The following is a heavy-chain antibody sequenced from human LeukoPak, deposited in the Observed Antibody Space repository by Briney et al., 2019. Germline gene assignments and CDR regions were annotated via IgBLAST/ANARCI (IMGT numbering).Heavy chain of an antibody. CDR3: AKTGYCSSTSCYTPLADY. D-gene: IGHD2-2*02. Sequence: GGSLRLSCAACGFTFSSYAMSLVRQAPGKGLEWVSAISGSGGSTYYADSVKGRFTISRDNSKNTLYLQMNSLRAEDTAVYYCAKTGYCSSTSCYTPLADYWGQGTLVTVSS. CDR1: GFTFSSYA. J-gene: IGHJ4*02. V-gene: IGHV3-23*01. CDR2: ISGSGGST.